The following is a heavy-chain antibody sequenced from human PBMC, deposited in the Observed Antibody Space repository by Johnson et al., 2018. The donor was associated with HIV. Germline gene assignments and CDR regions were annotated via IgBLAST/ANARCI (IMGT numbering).Heavy chain of an antibody. CDR2: IKSKTDGGTT. CDR1: GFTFSNAW. V-gene: IGHV3-15*01. J-gene: IGHJ3*02. D-gene: IGHD1-26*01. Sequence: VQLVESGGGLVKPGGSLRLSCAASGFTFSNAWMSWVRQAPGKGLEWVGRIKSKTDGGTTDYAAPVKGRFTISRDDSKNTLYLQMNSLKTEDTAVYYCTTEGGKWELPNAFDSWGQGTMVTVSS. CDR3: TTEGGKWELPNAFDS.